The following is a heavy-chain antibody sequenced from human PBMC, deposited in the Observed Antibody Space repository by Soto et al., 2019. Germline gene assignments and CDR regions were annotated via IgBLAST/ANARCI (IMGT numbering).Heavy chain of an antibody. CDR1: GGSISSYY. V-gene: IGHV4-59*01. CDR3: ARDREAAAGTPYYYYYYMDV. J-gene: IGHJ6*03. CDR2: IYYSGST. D-gene: IGHD6-13*01. Sequence: SETLSLTCTVSGGSISSYYWSWIRQPPGKGLEWIGYIYYSGSTNYNPSLKSRVTISVDTSKNQFSLKLSSVTAADTAVYYCARDREAAAGTPYYYYYYMDVWGKGTTVTVSS.